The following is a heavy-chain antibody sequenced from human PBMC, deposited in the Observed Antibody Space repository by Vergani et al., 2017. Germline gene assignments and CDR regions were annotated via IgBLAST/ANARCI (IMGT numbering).Heavy chain of an antibody. CDR2: IYYSGST. J-gene: IGHJ3*02. CDR1: GGSISSYY. D-gene: IGHD7-27*01. CDR3: ARVGDWGFDAFDI. Sequence: QVQLQESGPGLVKPSETLSLTCTVSGGSISSYYWSWIRQPPAKGLEWIGFIYYSGSTNYNPALKSRVTISVDTSKNQFSLKLSSVTAADTAVYYCARVGDWGFDAFDIWGQGTMVTVSS. V-gene: IGHV4-59*01.